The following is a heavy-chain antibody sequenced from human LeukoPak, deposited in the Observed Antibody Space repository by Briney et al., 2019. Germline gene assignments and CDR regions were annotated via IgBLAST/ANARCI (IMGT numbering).Heavy chain of an antibody. V-gene: IGHV4-59*01. J-gene: IGHJ4*02. CDR1: GGSISSYY. CDR2: IYYSGST. D-gene: IGHD6-6*01. Sequence: SETLSLTCTVSGGSISSYYWSWIRQPPGKGLEWIGYIYYSGSTNYNPSLKSRVTISVDTSKNQFSLKLSSVTAAHTAVYYCARVLSSSSKVFDYWGQGTLVTVSS. CDR3: ARVLSSSSKVFDY.